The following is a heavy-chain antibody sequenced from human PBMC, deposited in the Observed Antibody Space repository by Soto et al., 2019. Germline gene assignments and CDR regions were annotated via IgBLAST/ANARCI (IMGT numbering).Heavy chain of an antibody. V-gene: IGHV1-18*01. J-gene: IGHJ4*02. CDR3: ARDTPPTDY. Sequence: QVQLVQSGAEVKKPGASVKVSCKTSGYTFTSYHISWVRQAPGQGLEWMGWISAYNTNTNYAQKFQGRVTMTTDTLTSTAYMEVRRLRSDDTAVYYCARDTPPTDYWGEGTLVTVSS. CDR1: GYTFTSYH. CDR2: ISAYNTNT.